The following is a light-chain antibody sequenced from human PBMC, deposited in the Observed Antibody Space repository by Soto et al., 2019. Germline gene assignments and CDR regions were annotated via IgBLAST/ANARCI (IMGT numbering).Light chain of an antibody. CDR3: SSYTRNTALV. Sequence: QSALTQPASVSGSPGQSITISCTGTSIDIGPYDYVSWYQQHPGKAPKLMIYEVTNRPSGVSHRISGSKSGSTASLTISGLQAEDEADYYCSSYTRNTALVFGPGTKVTVL. CDR1: SIDIGPYDY. CDR2: EVT. J-gene: IGLJ1*01. V-gene: IGLV2-14*01.